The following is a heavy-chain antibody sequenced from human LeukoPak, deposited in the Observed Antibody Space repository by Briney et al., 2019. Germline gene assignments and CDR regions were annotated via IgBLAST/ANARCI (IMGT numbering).Heavy chain of an antibody. J-gene: IGHJ5*02. D-gene: IGHD3-22*01. Sequence: GGSLRLSCVASGFTFSDYYISWIRQAPGKGLEWVSYISSSSTYSSYADSVKGRFTISRDNAKNSLYLQMNSLRAEDTAVYYCARVMIGTVNWFDPWGQGTLVTVSS. CDR2: ISSSSTYS. V-gene: IGHV3-11*06. CDR1: GFTFSDYY. CDR3: ARVMIGTVNWFDP.